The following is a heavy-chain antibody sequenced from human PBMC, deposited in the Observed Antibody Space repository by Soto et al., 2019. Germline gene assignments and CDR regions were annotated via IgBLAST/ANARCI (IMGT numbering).Heavy chain of an antibody. CDR2: ISSSSSTI. Sequence: GGSLRLSCAASGFTFSSYSMNWVRQAPGKGLEWVSSISSSSSTIYYADSVKGRFTISRDNAKNSLYLQMNSLRDEDTAVYYCAREGVGYSGYGSIYYGMDVWGQGTTVTVSS. CDR1: GFTFSSYS. V-gene: IGHV3-48*02. CDR3: AREGVGYSGYGSIYYGMDV. J-gene: IGHJ6*02. D-gene: IGHD5-12*01.